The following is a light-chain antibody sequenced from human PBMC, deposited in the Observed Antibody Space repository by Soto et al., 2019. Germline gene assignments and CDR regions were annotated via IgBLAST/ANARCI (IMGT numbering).Light chain of an antibody. CDR1: SSDVGGYNY. Sequence: QSALTQPASVSGSPGQSITISCTGTSSDVGGYNYVSWYQQHPGKAPKLMIYEVSNRPSGVSNRFSGSKSGNTASLTISGLQAEDEYDYYCSSYTSSSTRVFGGGTKVTVL. J-gene: IGLJ3*02. CDR3: SSYTSSSTRV. CDR2: EVS. V-gene: IGLV2-14*01.